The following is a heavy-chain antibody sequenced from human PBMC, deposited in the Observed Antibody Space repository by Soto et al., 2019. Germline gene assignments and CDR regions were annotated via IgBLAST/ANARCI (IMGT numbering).Heavy chain of an antibody. CDR2: IYSGGST. D-gene: IGHD6-19*01. CDR3: ARDRPYSSGWYSDY. J-gene: IGHJ4*02. V-gene: IGHV3-53*01. CDR1: GFTVSSNY. Sequence: EVRLVESGGGLIQPGGSLRLSCAASGFTVSSNYMSWVRQAPGKGLEWVSVIYSGGSTYYADSVKGRFTISRDNSKNTLYLQMNSLRAEDTAVYYCARDRPYSSGWYSDYWGQGTLVTVSS.